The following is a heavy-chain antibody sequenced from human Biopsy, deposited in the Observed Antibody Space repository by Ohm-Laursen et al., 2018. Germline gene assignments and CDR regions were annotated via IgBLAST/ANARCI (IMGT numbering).Heavy chain of an antibody. CDR3: ARDTKWLASGPIDY. V-gene: IGHV1-69*06. J-gene: IGHJ4*02. CDR1: GGTFSDYA. D-gene: IGHD3-22*01. Sequence: GASVKVSCNTSGGTFSDYAISWLRQAPGQGLEWMGGIIPLFGTTNYAQKFQGRVTITADKSTGTAYMDLSSLRSEYTAVYYCARDTKWLASGPIDYWGQGALVTVSS. CDR2: IIPLFGTT.